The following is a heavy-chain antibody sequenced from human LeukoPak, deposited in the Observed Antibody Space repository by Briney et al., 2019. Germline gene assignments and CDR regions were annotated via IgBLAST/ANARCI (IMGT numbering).Heavy chain of an antibody. CDR3: ARQEMATTGEISY. D-gene: IGHD5-24*01. CDR2: IYYSGST. J-gene: IGHJ4*02. Sequence: SETLSLTCTVSGGPISGDYWSSIRLPPGKRLEWIGYIYYSGSTNYNPSLKSRVTISVDTSKNQFSRKVSSVTAADTAIYYCARQEMATTGEISYWGQGTLVTVSS. CDR1: GGPISGDY. V-gene: IGHV4-59*08.